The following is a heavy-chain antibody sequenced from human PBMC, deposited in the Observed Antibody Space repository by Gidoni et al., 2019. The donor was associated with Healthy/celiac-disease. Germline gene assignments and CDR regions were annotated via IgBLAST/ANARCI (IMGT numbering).Heavy chain of an antibody. V-gene: IGHV3-53*04. J-gene: IGHJ5*02. CDR1: GFTVSSNY. CDR3: ARDKGSGWHNWFDP. Sequence: EVQLVESGGGSVQPGGSLRLSCAASGFTVSSNYMSWVRQAPGKGLEWVSVIYSGGSTYYADSVKGRFTISRHNSKNTLYLQMNSLRAEDTAVYYCARDKGSGWHNWFDPWGQGTLVTVSS. D-gene: IGHD6-19*01. CDR2: IYSGGST.